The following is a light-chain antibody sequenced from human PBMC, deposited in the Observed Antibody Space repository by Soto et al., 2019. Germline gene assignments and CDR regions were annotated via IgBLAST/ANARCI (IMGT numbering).Light chain of an antibody. Sequence: EIVLTQSPGTLSLSPGERATLSCRASQSVTSTYLAWYQQKPGQAPRLLIYSTSSRATGIPVRFSGSGLGTDFTLTISRLEPGASAVYFCQQYSQSPSTCGQVTRLEIK. V-gene: IGKV3-20*01. CDR2: STS. CDR1: QSVTSTY. J-gene: IGKJ5*01. CDR3: QQYSQSPST.